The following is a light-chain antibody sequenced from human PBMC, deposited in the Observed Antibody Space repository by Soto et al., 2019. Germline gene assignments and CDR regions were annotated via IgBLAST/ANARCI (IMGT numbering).Light chain of an antibody. CDR2: DAS. V-gene: IGKV3-11*01. CDR3: QQFGSSPRT. CDR1: QSVNGL. Sequence: IVLKQSPATLSLSPGERATLSCRASQSVNGLLGWYQQKPGQAPRLLIFDASNRATGIPARFSGSGFETDFTLTISRLEPEDFAVYYCQQFGSSPRTFGQGTKVDIK. J-gene: IGKJ1*01.